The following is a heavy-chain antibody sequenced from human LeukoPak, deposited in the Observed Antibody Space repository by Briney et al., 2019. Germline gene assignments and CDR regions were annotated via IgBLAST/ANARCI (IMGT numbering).Heavy chain of an antibody. CDR1: GFTFSSYG. D-gene: IGHD5-18*01. CDR3: AKDTASSWWYFDL. Sequence: GGSLRLSCAASGFTFSSYGMSWVRQAPGKGLEWVSAISGSGGSTFYADSVKGRFTISRDNPKNTLYLQMNSLRAEDTAVYYCAKDTASSWWYFDLWGRGTLVTVSS. CDR2: ISGSGGST. J-gene: IGHJ2*01. V-gene: IGHV3-23*01.